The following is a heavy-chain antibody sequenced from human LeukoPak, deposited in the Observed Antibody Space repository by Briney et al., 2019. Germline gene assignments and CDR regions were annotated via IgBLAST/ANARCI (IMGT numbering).Heavy chain of an antibody. Sequence: GGSLRLSCAASGFTFSSYAMSWVRQAPGKGLEWVSVISSSGTGTYYVDSVKGRFTISRDNSKNTLYLQMNSLRAEDTALYYCAKKAEAFGDSVTQHWGQGTLVTVSS. D-gene: IGHD4-17*01. CDR2: ISSSGTGT. V-gene: IGHV3-23*01. J-gene: IGHJ1*01. CDR1: GFTFSSYA. CDR3: AKKAEAFGDSVTQH.